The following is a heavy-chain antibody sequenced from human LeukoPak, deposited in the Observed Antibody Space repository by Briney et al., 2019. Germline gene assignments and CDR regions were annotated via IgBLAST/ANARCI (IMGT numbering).Heavy chain of an antibody. CDR1: GFTFSSYW. Sequence: GGSLRLSCAASGFTFSSYWMSWVRQAPGKGLEWVANIKRDGSEKYYVDSVRGRFTISRDNAKNSLYLQMNSLRAEDTAVYYCARDKYYYDSSGYYGTNGGFDYWGQGTLVTVSS. V-gene: IGHV3-7*01. J-gene: IGHJ4*02. CDR2: IKRDGSEK. D-gene: IGHD3-22*01. CDR3: ARDKYYYDSSGYYGTNGGFDY.